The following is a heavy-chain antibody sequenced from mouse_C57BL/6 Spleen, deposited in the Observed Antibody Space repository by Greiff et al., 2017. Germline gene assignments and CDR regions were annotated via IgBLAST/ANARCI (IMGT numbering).Heavy chain of an antibody. Sequence: QVQLKQPGAELVKPGASVKVSCKASGYTFTSYWMHWVKQRPVQGLEWIGRIHPSDSDTNYNQKFKGKATLTVDKSSSTAYMQLSSLTSEDSAVYYCAIVFYYSNSDWYFDVWGTGTTVTVSS. J-gene: IGHJ1*03. D-gene: IGHD2-5*01. CDR1: GYTFTSYW. CDR3: AIVFYYSNSDWYFDV. CDR2: IHPSDSDT. V-gene: IGHV1-74*01.